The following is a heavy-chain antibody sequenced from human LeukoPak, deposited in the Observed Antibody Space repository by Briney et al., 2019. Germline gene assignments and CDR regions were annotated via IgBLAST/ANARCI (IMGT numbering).Heavy chain of an antibody. J-gene: IGHJ5*02. CDR2: ISYDGSNK. Sequence: GGSLRLSCAASGFTFNSYGMHWVRQAPGKGLEWVAVISYDGSNKYYADSVKGRFTISRDNSKNTLYLQMNSLRAEDTAVYYCAKDPGHSADWFDPWGQGTLVTVSS. CDR1: GFTFNSYG. V-gene: IGHV3-30*18. CDR3: AKDPGHSADWFDP. D-gene: IGHD3-9*01.